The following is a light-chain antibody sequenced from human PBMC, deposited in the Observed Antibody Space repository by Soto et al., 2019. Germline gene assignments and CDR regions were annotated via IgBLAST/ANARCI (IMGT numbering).Light chain of an antibody. CDR1: SSNIGAGYD. J-gene: IGLJ3*02. CDR2: GNN. V-gene: IGLV1-40*01. Sequence: QSVLTQPPSVSGAPGQRVTISCTGCSSNIGAGYDVHWYQQLPGTAPNLLIYGNNNRPSGVPDRFSGSKSATSDSLAITGLQAEDEADYYCQSYDSSLSGWVFGGGTKLTVL. CDR3: QSYDSSLSGWV.